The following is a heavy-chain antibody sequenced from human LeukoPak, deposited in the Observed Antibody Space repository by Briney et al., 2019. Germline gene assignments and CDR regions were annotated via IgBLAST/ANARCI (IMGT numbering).Heavy chain of an antibody. V-gene: IGHV4-31*03. Sequence: SETLSLTCTVSGGSISSGNYYWSWIRQHPGKGLEWIGYIYYSGTTYYNPSLKSRVTGSRDTSKNQFSLKLSSVTAADTAVYYCARVDTAIVGFDHWGQGTLVTVSS. CDR2: IYYSGTT. D-gene: IGHD5-18*01. CDR1: GGSISSGNYY. CDR3: ARVDTAIVGFDH. J-gene: IGHJ4*02.